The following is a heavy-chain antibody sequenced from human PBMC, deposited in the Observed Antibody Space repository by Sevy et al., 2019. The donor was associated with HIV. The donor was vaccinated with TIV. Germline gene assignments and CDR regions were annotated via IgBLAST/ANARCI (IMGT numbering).Heavy chain of an antibody. J-gene: IGHJ5*02. CDR1: GFTFSSYA. D-gene: IGHD3-3*01. Sequence: GGSLRLSCSASGFTFSSYAMHWVRQAPGKGLEYVSAISSNGGSTYYADSVKGRFTISRENSKNTLYLQMSSLRAEDTAVYYCVKSRTYYDFWSGYYTEFDPWGQGTLVTVSS. CDR2: ISSNGGST. V-gene: IGHV3-64D*06. CDR3: VKSRTYYDFWSGYYTEFDP.